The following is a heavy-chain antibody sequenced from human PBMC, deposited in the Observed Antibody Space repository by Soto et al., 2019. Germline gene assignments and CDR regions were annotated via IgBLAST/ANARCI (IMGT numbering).Heavy chain of an antibody. J-gene: IGHJ6*02. CDR2: IIPIFGTA. CDR1: GGTFSSYA. V-gene: IGHV1-69*01. CDR3: ARGSGIVGATAYYYYGMDV. D-gene: IGHD1-26*01. Sequence: QVQLVQSGAEVKKPGASVKVSCKASGGTFSSYAISWVRQAPGQGLEWMGGIIPIFGTANYAQKFQGRVTITADESTSTAYMERSSLRSEDTAVYYCARGSGIVGATAYYYYGMDVWGQGTTVTVSS.